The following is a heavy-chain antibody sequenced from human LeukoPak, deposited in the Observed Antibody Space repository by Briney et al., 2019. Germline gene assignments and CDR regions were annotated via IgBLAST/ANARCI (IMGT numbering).Heavy chain of an antibody. Sequence: TSETLSLTCTVSGYSISSGYYWGWIRQPPGKGLEWIGSIYHSGSTYYNPSLKSRVTISVDKSKNQFSLKLSSVTAADTAMYYCVFGELYVYWGQGTLVTVSS. CDR2: IYHSGST. CDR1: GYSISSGYY. CDR3: VFGELYVY. D-gene: IGHD3-10*01. V-gene: IGHV4-38-2*02. J-gene: IGHJ4*02.